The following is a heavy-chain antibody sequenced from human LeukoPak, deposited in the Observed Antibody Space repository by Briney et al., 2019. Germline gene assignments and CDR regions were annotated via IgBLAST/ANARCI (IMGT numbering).Heavy chain of an antibody. D-gene: IGHD7-27*01. J-gene: IGHJ4*02. CDR1: GFTFSSYE. CDR3: ARIQTGDFDY. V-gene: IGHV3-48*03. CDR2: ISSSGSTI. Sequence: PGGSLRLSCAASGFTFSSYEVNWVRQAPGKGLEWVSYISSSGSTIYYADSVKGLFTISRDNAKNSLYLQMNSLRAEDTAVYYCARIQTGDFDYWGQGTLVTVSS.